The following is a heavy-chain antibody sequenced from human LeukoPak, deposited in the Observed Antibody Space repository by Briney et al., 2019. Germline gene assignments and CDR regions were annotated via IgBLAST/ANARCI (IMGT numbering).Heavy chain of an antibody. D-gene: IGHD5-18*01. CDR1: GGSFSGYY. Sequence: SETLSLTCAVYGGSFSGYYWSWIRQPPGKGLEWIGEINHSGSTNYNPSLKSRVTISVDTSKNQFSLKLSSVTAADTAVYYCARQPPRGYGGMDVWGQGTTVTVSS. J-gene: IGHJ6*02. CDR3: ARQPPRGYGGMDV. CDR2: INHSGST. V-gene: IGHV4-34*01.